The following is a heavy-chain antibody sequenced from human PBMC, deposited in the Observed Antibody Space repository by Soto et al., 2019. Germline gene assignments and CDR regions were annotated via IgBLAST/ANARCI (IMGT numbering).Heavy chain of an antibody. J-gene: IGHJ4*02. CDR3: ATERWSAAGTSDY. CDR2: INPNSGGT. CDR1: GYTCTVYY. V-gene: IGHV1-2*02. Sequence: GASVKVSCKASGYTCTVYYMHCVRQSPGQGLEWMGCINPNSGGTNYAQKFQGRVTMTRDTSISTAYMELSRLRSDDTAVYYCATERWSAAGTSDYWGQGTLVTVSS. D-gene: IGHD6-13*01.